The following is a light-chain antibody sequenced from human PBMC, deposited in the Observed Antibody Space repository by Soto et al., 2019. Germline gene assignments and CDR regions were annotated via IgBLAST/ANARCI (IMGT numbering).Light chain of an antibody. V-gene: IGKV1-8*01. Sequence: AIRMTQSPSSLSASTGDIFTITCRASQGISSYLAWYQQNPGKDPKLPIYAASTLQSGVPSRSSGSGPGTDSTLTISCLQPEDFPTYSCQQYYSYPRTFGQGTKVDI. CDR3: QQYYSYPRT. J-gene: IGKJ1*01. CDR2: AAS. CDR1: QGISSY.